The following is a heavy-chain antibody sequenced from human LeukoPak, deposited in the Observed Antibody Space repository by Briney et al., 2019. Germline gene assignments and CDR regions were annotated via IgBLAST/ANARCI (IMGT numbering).Heavy chain of an antibody. CDR2: IKQDGSDK. CDR3: ASLHGVVNYFDY. CDR1: GFTFPSYW. Sequence: PGGSLRPSCAVSGFTFPSYWMTWVRQAPGKGLEWVANIKQDGSDKYYMDSVKGRFTISRDNAKNSLYLQMNSLRAEDTAVYYCASLHGVVNYFDYWGQGTLVTVSS. D-gene: IGHD2-21*01. V-gene: IGHV3-7*01. J-gene: IGHJ4*02.